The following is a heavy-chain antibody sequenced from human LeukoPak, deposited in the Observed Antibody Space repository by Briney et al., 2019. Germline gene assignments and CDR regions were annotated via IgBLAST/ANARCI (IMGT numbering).Heavy chain of an antibody. D-gene: IGHD1-1*01. CDR3: ARDNGWNDVGLDY. CDR2: INPNSGGT. Sequence: ASVKVSCKASGYTFTGYYMHWVRRAPGQGLEWMGWINPNSGGTNYAQKFQGWVTMTRDTSISTAYMELSSLRSEDTAVYYCARDNGWNDVGLDYWGQGTLVTVSS. CDR1: GYTFTGYY. J-gene: IGHJ4*02. V-gene: IGHV1-2*04.